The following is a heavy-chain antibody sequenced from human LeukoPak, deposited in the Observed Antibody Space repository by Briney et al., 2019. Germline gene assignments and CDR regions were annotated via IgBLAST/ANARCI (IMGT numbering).Heavy chain of an antibody. CDR2: YSSSSSYI. V-gene: IGHV3-21*01. CDR1: GYTLRSYR. D-gene: IGHD6-19*01. CDR3: ARDRGYSSGWYPGDWFDP. J-gene: IGHJ5*02. Sequence: PGGALRLSFGAHGYTLRSYRMNSVPQAPGKGLGWVSSYSSSSSYIYDADSVKSRFTSSRDNSKNTLYLQMNSLRAEDTAVYYCARDRGYSSGWYPGDWFDPWGQGTLVTVSS.